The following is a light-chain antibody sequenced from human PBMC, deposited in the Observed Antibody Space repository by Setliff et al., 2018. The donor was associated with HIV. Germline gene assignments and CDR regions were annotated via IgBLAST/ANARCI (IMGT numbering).Light chain of an antibody. CDR3: CSNTGSNTYV. Sequence: QSALTQPASVSGSPGQSITISCTGTSSDVGSYNHVSWYQQHPGKAPRLMIYEGRERPSGVSDRFSGSKSGNTASLTISGLQAEDEADYYCCSNTGSNTYVFGSGTKVTVL. J-gene: IGLJ1*01. V-gene: IGLV2-23*01. CDR2: EGR. CDR1: SSDVGSYNH.